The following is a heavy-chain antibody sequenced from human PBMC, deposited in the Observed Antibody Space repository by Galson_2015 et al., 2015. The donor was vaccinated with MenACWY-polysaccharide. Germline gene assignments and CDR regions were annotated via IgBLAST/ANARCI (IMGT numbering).Heavy chain of an antibody. V-gene: IGHV6-1*01. J-gene: IGHJ4*02. CDR3: ASQGIAVAGVIDY. D-gene: IGHD6-19*01. CDR2: TYYRSKWYK. CDR1: GDSVSSNNAA. Sequence: CAISGDSVSSNNAAWNWIRQSPSRGLEWLERTYYRSKWYKYYAASVKSRITINVDTSKNQFSLQLTSVTPEDTAMYYCASQGIAVAGVIDYWGQGILVTVSS.